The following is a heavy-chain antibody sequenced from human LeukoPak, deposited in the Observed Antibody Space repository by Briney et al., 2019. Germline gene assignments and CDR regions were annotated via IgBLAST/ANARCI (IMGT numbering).Heavy chain of an antibody. V-gene: IGHV4-59*01. J-gene: IGHJ3*02. CDR3: ARGDSDYDFWSGYYRVGAFDI. D-gene: IGHD3-3*01. Sequence: SETLSLTCTVSGDSITSYYWSWIRQPPGKGLEWIGYFYYSGSTSYNPSLESRVTISVDTSKKHFSLKLSSVTAADTAVYYCARGDSDYDFWSGYYRVGAFDIWGQGTMVTVSS. CDR1: GDSITSYY. CDR2: FYYSGST.